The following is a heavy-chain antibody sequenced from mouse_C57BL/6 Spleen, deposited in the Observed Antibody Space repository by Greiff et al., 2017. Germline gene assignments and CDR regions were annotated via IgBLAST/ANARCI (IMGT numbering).Heavy chain of an antibody. J-gene: IGHJ3*01. CDR1: GYAFSSSW. D-gene: IGHD4-1*01. CDR3: ARPNWSWFAY. Sequence: VQLQQSGPELVKPGASVKISCKASGYAFSSSWMNWVKQRPGKGLEWIGRIYPGDGDTNYNGKFKGKATLTADKSSCTAYMQLSSLTSEDSAVYFCARPNWSWFAYWGQGTLVTVSA. V-gene: IGHV1-82*01. CDR2: IYPGDGDT.